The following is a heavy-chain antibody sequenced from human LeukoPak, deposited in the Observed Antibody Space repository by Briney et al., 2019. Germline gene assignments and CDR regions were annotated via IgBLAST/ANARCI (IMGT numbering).Heavy chain of an antibody. CDR1: GGSISSSNW. CDR2: IYHSGST. J-gene: IGHJ4*02. V-gene: IGHV4-4*02. D-gene: IGHD3-22*01. Sequence: SGTLSLTCAVSGGSISSSNWWSWVRQPPGKGLEWIGEIYHSGSTNYNPSLKSRVTISVDKSKNQFSLKLSSVTAADTAVYYCASRTGYYYDSSGYRAYDYWGQGTLVPSPQ. CDR3: ASRTGYYYDSSGYRAYDY.